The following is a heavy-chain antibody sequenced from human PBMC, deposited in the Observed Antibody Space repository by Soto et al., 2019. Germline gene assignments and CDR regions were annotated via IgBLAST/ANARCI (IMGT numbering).Heavy chain of an antibody. CDR2: VLSKADGGET. V-gene: IGHV3-15*01. D-gene: IGHD3-16*02. CDR1: GFPFTNAW. J-gene: IGHJ4*02. CDR3: TTYDYIWGSDRYRWAY. Sequence: GGSLRLSCAASGFPFTNAWMSWVRQVPGKGLEWIARVLSKADGGETDYAAPVKDRFTISRDDSRNTLHLQMNSLRTEDTAVYYCTTYDYIWGSDRYRWAYWAQRALVTVSS.